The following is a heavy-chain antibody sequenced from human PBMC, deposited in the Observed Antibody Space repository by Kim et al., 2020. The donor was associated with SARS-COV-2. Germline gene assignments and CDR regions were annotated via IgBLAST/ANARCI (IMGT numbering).Heavy chain of an antibody. Sequence: SETLSLTCAVSGGSISSSNWWSWVRQPPGKGLEWIGEIYHSGSTNYNPSLKSRVTISVDKSKNQFSLKLSSVTAADTAVYYCARDRPESGGFGEFLRSRLLDSLNWFDPWGQGTLVTVSS. CDR1: GGSISSSNW. CDR2: IYHSGST. J-gene: IGHJ5*02. V-gene: IGHV4-4*02. CDR3: ARDRPESGGFGEFLRSRLLDSLNWFDP. D-gene: IGHD3-10*01.